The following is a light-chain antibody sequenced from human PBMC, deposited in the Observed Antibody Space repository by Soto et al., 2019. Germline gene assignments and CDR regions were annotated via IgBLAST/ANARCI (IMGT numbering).Light chain of an antibody. CDR3: QQCNSYPPT. V-gene: IGKV1-5*03. CDR2: KAS. Sequence: DIQMTQSPSTLSASVGDRVTITCRASQSISSWLAWYQQKPGKAPKVLTYKASNFQSGVPSRFSGSGSWTDYTLTIGSLQPDDFATYYCQQCNSYPPTCGQGTTVYIK. CDR1: QSISSW. J-gene: IGKJ1*01.